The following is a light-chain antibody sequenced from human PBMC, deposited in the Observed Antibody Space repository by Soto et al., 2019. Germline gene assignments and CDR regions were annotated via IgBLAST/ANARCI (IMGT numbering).Light chain of an antibody. CDR1: QSVSSSY. Sequence: TQSPSSLSASVRDRVTITCRASQSVSSSYLAWYQQKPGLAPRLLIYDASSRATGIPDRFSGSGSGTDFTLTISRLEPEDFAVYYCQQYGSSPLTFGGGTKVEIK. CDR2: DAS. J-gene: IGKJ4*01. CDR3: QQYGSSPLT. V-gene: IGKV3D-20*01.